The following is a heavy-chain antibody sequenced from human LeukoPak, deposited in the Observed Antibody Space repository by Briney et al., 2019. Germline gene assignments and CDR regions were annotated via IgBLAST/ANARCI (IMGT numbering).Heavy chain of an antibody. V-gene: IGHV3-21*01. CDR2: ISSSSSYI. D-gene: IGHD6-6*01. CDR1: GFTFSSYS. Sequence: PGGSLRLSCAASGFTFSSYSMNWVRQAPGEGLEWGSSISSSSSYIYYADSVKGRFTISRDNAKNSLYLQMNSLRAEDTAVYYCARDPEYSSSSEDNDYWGQGTLVTVSS. CDR3: ARDPEYSSSSEDNDY. J-gene: IGHJ4*02.